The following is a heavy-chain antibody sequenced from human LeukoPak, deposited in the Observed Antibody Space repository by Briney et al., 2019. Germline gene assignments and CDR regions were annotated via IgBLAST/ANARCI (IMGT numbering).Heavy chain of an antibody. CDR3: ARSGGGDYEYYFDY. V-gene: IGHV3-53*01. D-gene: IGHD4-17*01. CDR2: IYSGGST. J-gene: IGHJ4*02. Sequence: GGSLRLSCAASGFTVSSNYMSWVRQAPGKGLEWVSVIYSGGSTYYADSVKGRFTISRDNSKNTLYLQMSSLRAEDTAVYYCARSGGGDYEYYFDYWGQGTLVTVSS. CDR1: GFTVSSNY.